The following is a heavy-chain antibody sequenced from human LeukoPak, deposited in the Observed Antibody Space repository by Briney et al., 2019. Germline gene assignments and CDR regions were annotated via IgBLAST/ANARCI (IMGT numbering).Heavy chain of an antibody. J-gene: IGHJ6*02. Sequence: ASVKVSCKASGYTFTSYGISWVRQAPGQGLEWMGWISAYNGNTNYAQKLQGRVTMTTDTSTSTAYMELRSLRSDDTAVYYCATLPAASYYYYYGMDVWGQGTTVTVSS. CDR3: ATLPAASYYYYYGMDV. CDR2: ISAYNGNT. V-gene: IGHV1-18*01. D-gene: IGHD2-2*01. CDR1: GYTFTSYG.